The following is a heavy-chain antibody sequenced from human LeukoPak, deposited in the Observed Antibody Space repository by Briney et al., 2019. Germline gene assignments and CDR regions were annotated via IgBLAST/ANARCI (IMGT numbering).Heavy chain of an antibody. CDR2: ISAYNGNT. D-gene: IGHD1-26*01. V-gene: IGHV1-18*01. J-gene: IGHJ4*02. CDR3: ARVDDYGGSYLDDY. CDR1: GYTFTNYG. Sequence: GASVKVSCKASGYTFTNYGVSWVRQAPGQGLEWMGWISAYNGNTNFAQKFHGRVTMTTDTSTSTAYMELRSLGSDDTAVYYCARVDDYGGSYLDDYWGQGTLVTVSS.